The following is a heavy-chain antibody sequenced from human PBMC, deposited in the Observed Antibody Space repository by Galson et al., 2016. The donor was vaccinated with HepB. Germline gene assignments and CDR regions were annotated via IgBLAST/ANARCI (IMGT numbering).Heavy chain of an antibody. CDR1: GFTFNRYN. D-gene: IGHD6-13*01. CDR2: ISSGSSYI. CDR3: ARVREQQLLDAFDI. J-gene: IGHJ3*02. Sequence: SLRLSCAPSGFTFNRYNMNWVRQAPGKGLESVSSISSGSSYIYYADSVKGRFTISRHNVKKSLYLQMNSLRPEDTAVYYCARVREQQLLDAFDIWGQGTMVTVSS. V-gene: IGHV3-21*01.